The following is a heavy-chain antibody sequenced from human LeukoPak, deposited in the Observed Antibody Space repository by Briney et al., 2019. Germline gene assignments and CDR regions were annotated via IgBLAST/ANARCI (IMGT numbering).Heavy chain of an antibody. V-gene: IGHV4-59*08. CDR2: IYYRGST. CDR3: ARLRRDWYFDL. J-gene: IGHJ2*01. CDR1: GGSISSYY. Sequence: SETLSLTCTVSGGSISSYYWSWIRQPPGKGLEWIGYIYYRGSTNYNPSLKSRVTISVDTSKNQFSLKLSSVTAADTAVYYCARLRRDWYFDLWGRGTLVTVSS.